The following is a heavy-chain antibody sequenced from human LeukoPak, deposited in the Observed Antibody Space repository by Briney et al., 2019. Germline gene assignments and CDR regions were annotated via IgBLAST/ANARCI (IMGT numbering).Heavy chain of an antibody. CDR3: ARPDCTAGRCSLGT. CDR1: GYKFTTYW. CDR2: INPDDSDT. D-gene: IGHD2-8*02. Sequence: GESLKISCKASGYKFTTYWIGWARQMPGKGLDWMGIINPDDSDTRYSPSFQGQVTISADKSINTVYLQWRSLKASDTAMYYCARPDCTAGRCSLGTWGQGTLVTVSS. V-gene: IGHV5-51*01. J-gene: IGHJ5*02.